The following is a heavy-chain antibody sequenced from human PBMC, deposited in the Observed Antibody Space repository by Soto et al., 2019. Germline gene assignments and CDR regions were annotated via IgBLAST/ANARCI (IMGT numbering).Heavy chain of an antibody. D-gene: IGHD5-18*01. Sequence: EVQVVESGGGLVQPGGSLRLSCTASGFTFSDYWMSWVRQAPGKGLEWVANIKQDGSEENYVDSVKGRFTISRDNIKNSLYLQLNSLRPEDTAVYYCARTLGYNYGYPYYCDYWGQGTLVTVSS. V-gene: IGHV3-7*03. CDR2: IKQDGSEE. CDR3: ARTLGYNYGYPYYCDY. J-gene: IGHJ4*02. CDR1: GFTFSDYW.